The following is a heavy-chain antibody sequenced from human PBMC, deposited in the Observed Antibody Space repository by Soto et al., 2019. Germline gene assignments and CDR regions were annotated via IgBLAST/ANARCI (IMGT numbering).Heavy chain of an antibody. Sequence: SETLSLTCTVSGGSINNYFWAWIRQPPGKGLEWIGYINNSGSTKYNPSLKSRVTMSVDKSKNQFSLKLSSVTAADTAVYYCARLGSRVLRYFDWPRPGYFDYWGQGTLVT. D-gene: IGHD3-9*01. J-gene: IGHJ4*02. CDR2: INNSGST. CDR3: ARLGSRVLRYFDWPRPGYFDY. CDR1: GGSINNYF. V-gene: IGHV4-59*01.